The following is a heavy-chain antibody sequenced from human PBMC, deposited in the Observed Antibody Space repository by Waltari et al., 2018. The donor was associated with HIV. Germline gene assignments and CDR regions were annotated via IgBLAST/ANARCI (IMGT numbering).Heavy chain of an antibody. CDR3: ASGPETTPGAFDI. Sequence: EVQLVESGGGLVQPGGSLRLSCATSGFTFSSYWMHWVRQAPGKGLVWVSRINSDGSSTSYADSVKGRFTISRDNAKNTLYLQMNSLRAEDTAVYYCASGPETTPGAFDIWGQGTMVTVSS. CDR1: GFTFSSYW. CDR2: INSDGSST. J-gene: IGHJ3*02. D-gene: IGHD4-17*01. V-gene: IGHV3-74*01.